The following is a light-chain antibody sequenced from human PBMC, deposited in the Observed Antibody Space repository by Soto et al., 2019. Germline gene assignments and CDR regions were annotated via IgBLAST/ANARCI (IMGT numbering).Light chain of an antibody. Sequence: QSVLTQPPSVSGAPGQRVTISCTGSGSNIGAGYDVHWYQQLPGTAPKLLISGATNRPSGVPDRFSASKSGTSASLAITGLPAEEDADYDGQSYASILDGFWVFGGGTKLTVL. CDR2: GAT. V-gene: IGLV1-40*01. J-gene: IGLJ3*02. CDR1: GSNIGAGYD. CDR3: QSYASILDGFWV.